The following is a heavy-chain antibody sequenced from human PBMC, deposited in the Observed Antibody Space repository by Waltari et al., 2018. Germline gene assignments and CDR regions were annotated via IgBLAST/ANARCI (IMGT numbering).Heavy chain of an antibody. D-gene: IGHD6-6*01. CDR3: ARHRSSQLVLYFDY. V-gene: IGHV4-59*08. J-gene: IGHJ4*02. Sequence: QVQLQESGPGLVKPSETLSLTCTVSGGSISSYYWSWIRQPAGKGLEWIGRIYHSGSTYYNPSLKSRVTISVDTSKNQFSLKLSSVTAADTAVYYCARHRSSQLVLYFDYWGQGTLVTVSS. CDR2: IYHSGST. CDR1: GGSISSYY.